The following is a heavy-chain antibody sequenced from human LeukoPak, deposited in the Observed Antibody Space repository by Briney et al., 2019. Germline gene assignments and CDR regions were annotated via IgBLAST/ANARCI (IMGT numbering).Heavy chain of an antibody. J-gene: IGHJ6*03. CDR3: VRGAGATISYYHYYMDV. V-gene: IGHV1-8*03. D-gene: IGHD1-26*01. Sequence: ASVKVSCRASGYTFTSYDINWVRQATGQGLEWVGWMNPNSGNTGYAQQFQGRVTITRNTSISTAYMELSSLRSEDTAVYYCVRGAGATISYYHYYMDVWGKGTTVTVSS. CDR1: GYTFTSYD. CDR2: MNPNSGNT.